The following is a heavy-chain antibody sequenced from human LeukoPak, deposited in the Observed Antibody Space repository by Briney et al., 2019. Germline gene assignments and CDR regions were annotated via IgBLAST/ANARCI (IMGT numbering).Heavy chain of an antibody. V-gene: IGHV3-33*01. CDR2: IWYDGSNE. Sequence: GRSLRLSCAASGFTFSSYGMHWVRQAPGKGLEWVAVIWYDGSNEYYADSVKGRFTISRDNSKNTLYLQMNSLRAEDTAVYYCAGDGGDILIGYHDYWGQGTLVTVSS. CDR3: AGDGGDILIGYHDY. J-gene: IGHJ4*02. D-gene: IGHD3-9*01. CDR1: GFTFSSYG.